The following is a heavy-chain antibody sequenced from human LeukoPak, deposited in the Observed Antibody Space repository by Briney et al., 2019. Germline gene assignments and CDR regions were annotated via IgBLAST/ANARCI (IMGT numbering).Heavy chain of an antibody. D-gene: IGHD2-21*02. J-gene: IGHJ6*02. CDR2: INAGNGNT. CDR1: GYTFTSYA. CDR3: ARVVTHYYYYGMDV. V-gene: IGHV1-3*01. Sequence: ASVKVSCKASGYTFTSYAMHWVRQAPGQRLEWMGWINAGNGNTKYSQKFQGRVTITRDTSASTAYMELSSLRSEDTAVYYCARVVTHYYYYGMDVWGQGTTLTVSS.